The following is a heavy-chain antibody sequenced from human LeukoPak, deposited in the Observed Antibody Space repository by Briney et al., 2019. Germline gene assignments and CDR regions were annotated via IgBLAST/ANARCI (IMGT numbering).Heavy chain of an antibody. CDR1: GGTFSSYA. J-gene: IGHJ6*04. V-gene: IGHV1-69*13. D-gene: IGHD3-10*01. CDR3: ARVGSLRGSDYYYYGMDV. Sequence: GASVKVSCKASGGTFSSYAISWVRQAPGQGLEWMGGIIPIFGTANYAQKFQGRVTITADESTSTAYMELSSLRSEDTAVYYCARVGSLRGSDYYYYGMDVWGKGTTVTVSS. CDR2: IIPIFGTA.